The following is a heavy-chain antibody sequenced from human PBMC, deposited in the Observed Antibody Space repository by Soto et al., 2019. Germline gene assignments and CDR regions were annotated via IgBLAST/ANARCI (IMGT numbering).Heavy chain of an antibody. J-gene: IGHJ4*02. D-gene: IGHD2-15*01. V-gene: IGHV1-69*08. CDR3: ARDGCSGGSCYLEY. CDR2: IIPILGIA. CDR1: GGTCSSYT. Sequence: QVQLVQSGAEVKKPGSSVKVSCKASGGTCSSYTISWVRQAPGQGLEWMGRIIPILGIANYAQKFQGRVTITADKSTSTAYMELSSLRSEDTAVYYCARDGCSGGSCYLEYWGQGTLVIVSS.